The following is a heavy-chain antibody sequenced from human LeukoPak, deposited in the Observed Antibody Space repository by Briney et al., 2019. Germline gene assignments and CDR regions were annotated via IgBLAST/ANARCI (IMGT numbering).Heavy chain of an antibody. CDR3: ANTIFGVVKREGAFDI. Sequence: ASVKVSCKASGYTFTGYYMHWVRQAPGQGLEWMGWINPNSGGTNYAQKFQGRVTMTRDTSISTAYMELSRLRSDDTAVYYCANTIFGVVKREGAFDIQGQGTMVTVSS. V-gene: IGHV1-2*02. CDR2: INPNSGGT. J-gene: IGHJ3*02. D-gene: IGHD3-3*01. CDR1: GYTFTGYY.